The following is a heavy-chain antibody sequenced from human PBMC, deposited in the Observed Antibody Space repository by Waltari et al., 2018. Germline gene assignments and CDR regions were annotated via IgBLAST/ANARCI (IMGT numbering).Heavy chain of an antibody. V-gene: IGHV4-31*03. CDR2: IYYSGST. Sequence: QVQLQESGPGLVKPSQTLSLTCTVSGVSIRSGGYYWSWVRQHPGKGLEWIGYIYYSGSTYYNPSLKSRVTISVDTSKNQFSLKLSSVTAADTAVYYCARDLFLKGWFDPWGQGTLVTVSS. J-gene: IGHJ5*02. D-gene: IGHD3-10*02. CDR3: ARDLFLKGWFDP. CDR1: GVSIRSGGYY.